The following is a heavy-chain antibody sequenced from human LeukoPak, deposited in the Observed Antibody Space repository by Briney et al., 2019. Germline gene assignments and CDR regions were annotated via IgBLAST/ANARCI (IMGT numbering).Heavy chain of an antibody. V-gene: IGHV3-48*03. Sequence: GGSLRLSCAASGFTFSSYEMNWVRQAPGKGQEWVSYISSSGSTIYYADSVKGRFTISRDNAKNSLYLQMNSLRAEHTAVYYCARAGSSVWYYFYYWAQGTLVTVSS. J-gene: IGHJ4*02. CDR1: GFTFSSYE. D-gene: IGHD6-19*01. CDR3: ARAGSSVWYYFYY. CDR2: ISSSGSTI.